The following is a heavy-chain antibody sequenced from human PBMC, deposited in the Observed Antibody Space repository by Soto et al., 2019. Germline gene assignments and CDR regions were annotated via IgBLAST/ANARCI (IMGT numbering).Heavy chain of an antibody. CDR2: IYPRDSDH. CDR1: GYSVTDDW. J-gene: IGHJ5*02. D-gene: IGHD2-15*01. CDR3: ARQSLVCSAGAWYEFDT. V-gene: IGHV5-51*01. Sequence: LTVSGEGYGYSVTDDWIGWVRQMPGKGLEWMGIIYPRDSDHEYSPSFQGQVTISVDESIDTAYLPWSNLKASDTALYYCARQSLVCSAGAWYEFDTCGQRHPVT.